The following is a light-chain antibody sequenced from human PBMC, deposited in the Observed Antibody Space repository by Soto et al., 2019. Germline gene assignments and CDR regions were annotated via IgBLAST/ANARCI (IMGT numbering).Light chain of an antibody. J-gene: IGLJ3*02. CDR1: SSDVGGYNY. V-gene: IGLV2-8*01. CDR2: EVT. Sequence: QSALTQPPSASGSPGQSVTISCTGTSSDVGGYNYVSWYQQHPGKAPKLMIYEVTKRPSGVPDRFSGSKSGNTASLTVSGLQAEDEADYYCHSYDRSLSGSVFGGGTKVTVL. CDR3: HSYDRSLSGSV.